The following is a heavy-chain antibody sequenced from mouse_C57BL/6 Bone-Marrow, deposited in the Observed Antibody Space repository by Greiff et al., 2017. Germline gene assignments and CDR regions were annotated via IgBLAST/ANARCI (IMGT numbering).Heavy chain of an antibody. CDR1: GFTFSSYA. CDR3: TRDRKGGVFDY. V-gene: IGHV5-9-1*02. D-gene: IGHD1-1*02. Sequence: EVKVEESGEGLVKPGGSLKLSCAASGFTFSSYAMSWVRQTPEKRLEWVAYISSGGDYIYYADTVKGRFTIARDNARNTLYLQMSSLKSEDTAMYYCTRDRKGGVFDYWGQGTTLTVSS. CDR2: ISSGGDYI. J-gene: IGHJ2*01.